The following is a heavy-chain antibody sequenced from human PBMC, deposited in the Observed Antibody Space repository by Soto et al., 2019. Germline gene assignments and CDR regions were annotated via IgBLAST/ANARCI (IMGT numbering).Heavy chain of an antibody. D-gene: IGHD2-2*01. CDR2: ISSSSSYI. J-gene: IGHJ3*02. CDR3: ARGRDGYCSSTSCYEAHDAFDI. V-gene: IGHV3-21*01. Sequence: GGSLRLSCAASGFTFSSYSMNWVRQAPGKGLEWVSSISSSSSYIYYADSVKGRFTISRGNAKNSLYLQMNSLRAEDTAVYYCARGRDGYCSSTSCYEAHDAFDIWGKGTMVTVSS. CDR1: GFTFSSYS.